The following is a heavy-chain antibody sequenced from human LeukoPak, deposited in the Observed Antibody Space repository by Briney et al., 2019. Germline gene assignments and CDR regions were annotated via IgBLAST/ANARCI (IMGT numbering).Heavy chain of an antibody. V-gene: IGHV5-51*01. J-gene: IGHJ4*02. D-gene: IGHD6-19*01. CDR3: ARRPLDSHYSSGWHDMAYLDY. CDR2: IYPGDSDT. Sequence: GESLKISCKGSGYSFTSYWIGWVRQMPGKGLEWMGIIYPGDSDTRSSPSFQGQVTISADKSISTAYLQWSSLKASDTAMYYCARRPLDSHYSSGWHDMAYLDYWGQGTLVTVSS. CDR1: GYSFTSYW.